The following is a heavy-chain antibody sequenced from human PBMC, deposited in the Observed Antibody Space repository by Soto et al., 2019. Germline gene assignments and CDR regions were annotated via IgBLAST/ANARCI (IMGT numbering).Heavy chain of an antibody. Sequence: ASVKVSCKASGYTFTSYGISWVRQAPGQGLEWMGWISAYNGNTNYAQKLQGRVTMTTDTSTSTAYMELRSLRSEDTAVYYCARKKVDYSNYYYYYYMDVWGKGTTVTVSS. CDR2: ISAYNGNT. D-gene: IGHD4-4*01. CDR1: GYTFTSYG. J-gene: IGHJ6*03. CDR3: ARKKVDYSNYYYYYYMDV. V-gene: IGHV1-18*01.